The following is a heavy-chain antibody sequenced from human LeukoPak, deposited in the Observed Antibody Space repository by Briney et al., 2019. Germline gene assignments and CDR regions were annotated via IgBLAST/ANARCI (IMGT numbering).Heavy chain of an antibody. CDR1: GFTFSSYA. D-gene: IGHD2-8*02. CDR3: AKSGTQSKTGAAFDY. V-gene: IGHV3-23*01. CDR2: ISGSGAST. Sequence: GGYLRLSCAASGFTFSSYAMSWVRQAPGKGLEWVSAISGSGASTYYADSVKGRFTISRDNSKNTMYLQMNSLRAEDTAVYYCAKSGTQSKTGAAFDYWGQGTLVTVSS. J-gene: IGHJ4*02.